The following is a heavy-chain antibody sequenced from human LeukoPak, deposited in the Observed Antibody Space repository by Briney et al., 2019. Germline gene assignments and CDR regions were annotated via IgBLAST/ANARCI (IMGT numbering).Heavy chain of an antibody. J-gene: IGHJ6*02. CDR3: ARDTEGYIYGYYYYGMDV. D-gene: IGHD5-18*01. Sequence: GGSLRLSCAASGFTFSSYAMSWVRQAPGKGLEWVSVITGSGGSTNYADSVKGRFTISRDNSKNSLYLQMNSLRNDDTALYYCARDTEGYIYGYYYYGMDVWGQGTTVTVSS. CDR1: GFTFSSYA. V-gene: IGHV3-23*01. CDR2: ITGSGGST.